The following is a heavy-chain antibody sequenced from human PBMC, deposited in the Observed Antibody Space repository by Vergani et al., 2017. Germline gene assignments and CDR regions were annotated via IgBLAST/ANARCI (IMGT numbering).Heavy chain of an antibody. D-gene: IGHD1-20*01. CDR2: ISGSGGST. V-gene: IGHV3-23*01. CDR1: GFTFSSYA. CDR3: ARGGITGTKNLYYYMDV. Sequence: EVQLLESGGGLVQPGGSLRLSCAASGFTFSSYAMSWVRQAPGKGLEWVSAISGSGGSTYYADSVKGRFTISRDNSKNTLYLQMNSLRAEDTAVYYCARGGITGTKNLYYYMDVWGKGTTVTVSS. J-gene: IGHJ6*03.